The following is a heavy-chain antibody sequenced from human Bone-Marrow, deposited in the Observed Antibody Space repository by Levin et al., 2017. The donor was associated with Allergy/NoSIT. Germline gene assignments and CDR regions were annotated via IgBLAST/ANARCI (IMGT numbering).Heavy chain of an antibody. CDR1: GFTFSDYG. Sequence: PGESLKISCAASGFTFSDYGMHWVRQAPGKGLEWVTVISYEENNEYYADSVKGRFTISRDNSKNTLYLQMNSLRAEDTAVYYCAKSDTAYSYYYAMDVWGQGTTVTVSS. CDR3: AKSDTAYSYYYAMDV. V-gene: IGHV3-30*18. J-gene: IGHJ6*02. D-gene: IGHD5-18*01. CDR2: ISYEENNE.